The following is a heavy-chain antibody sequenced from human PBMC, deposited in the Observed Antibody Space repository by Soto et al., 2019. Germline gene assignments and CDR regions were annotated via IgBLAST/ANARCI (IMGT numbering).Heavy chain of an antibody. CDR3: ARDQRLDY. CDR1: GGSIISYY. CDR2: IYYSGST. D-gene: IGHD4-17*01. J-gene: IGHJ4*02. Sequence: QVQLQESGPGLVKPSETLSLTCTVSGGSIISYYWSWIRQPPGKGLEWIGYIYYSGSTNYNPSLKSRVTISVDTSKNQFSLKLSSVTAADTAVYYCARDQRLDYWGQGTLVTVSS. V-gene: IGHV4-59*01.